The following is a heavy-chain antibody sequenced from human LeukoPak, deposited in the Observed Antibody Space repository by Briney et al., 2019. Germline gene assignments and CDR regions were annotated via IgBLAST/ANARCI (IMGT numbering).Heavy chain of an antibody. V-gene: IGHV4-4*07. CDR2: IYTSGST. CDR3: ARDTGNYVWGSYRLYYFDY. Sequence: SETLSLTCTVSGGSISSYYWSWIRQPAGKGLEWIGRIYTSGSTNHNPSLKSRVTMSVDTSKNQFSLKLSSVTAADTAVYYCARDTGNYVWGSYRLYYFDYWGQGTLVTVSS. D-gene: IGHD3-16*02. CDR1: GGSISSYY. J-gene: IGHJ4*02.